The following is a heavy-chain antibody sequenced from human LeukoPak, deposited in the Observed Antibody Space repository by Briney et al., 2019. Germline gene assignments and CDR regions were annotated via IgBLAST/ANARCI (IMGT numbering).Heavy chain of an antibody. D-gene: IGHD2-2*01. J-gene: IGHJ6*02. Sequence: GGSLRLSYAASGFTFSSYGMHWVRQAPGKGLEWVAVIWYDGSNKYYADSVKGRFTISRDNSKNTLYLQMNSLRAEDTAVYYCARDVYCSSTSCYGIYYGMDVWGQGTTVTVSS. CDR3: ARDVYCSSTSCYGIYYGMDV. CDR2: IWYDGSNK. CDR1: GFTFSSYG. V-gene: IGHV3-33*01.